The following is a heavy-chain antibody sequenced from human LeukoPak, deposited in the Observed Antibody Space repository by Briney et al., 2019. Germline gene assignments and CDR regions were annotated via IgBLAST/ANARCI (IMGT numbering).Heavy chain of an antibody. V-gene: IGHV4-39*01. CDR3: ARHMSDRGGYYYYYMDV. J-gene: IGHJ6*03. CDR1: GGPISSSSYY. Sequence: SETLSLTCTGSGGPISSSSYYWGWIRQPPGKGLEWIGGIYYSGSTYYNPSLKSRLTISVDTSKNQFSLKLSSVTAADTAVYYCARHMSDRGGYYYYYMDVWGKGTTVTVSS. D-gene: IGHD2-15*01. CDR2: IYYSGST.